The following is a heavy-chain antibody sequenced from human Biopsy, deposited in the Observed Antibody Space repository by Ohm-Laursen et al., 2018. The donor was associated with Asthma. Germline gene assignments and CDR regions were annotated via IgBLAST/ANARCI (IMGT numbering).Heavy chain of an antibody. CDR1: GGSMSSSSYY. Sequence: SETLSLTCTVSGGSMSSSSYYWGWIRQPPGKGLEWMGSISYTGSAYHNPSLKSRVTISVDTSKNPFSLKLSSVTAADTAVYYCARSAKTIFGVVMGSYFYGMDVWGQGTTVTVSS. CDR2: ISYTGSA. D-gene: IGHD3-3*01. V-gene: IGHV4-39*02. CDR3: ARSAKTIFGVVMGSYFYGMDV. J-gene: IGHJ6*02.